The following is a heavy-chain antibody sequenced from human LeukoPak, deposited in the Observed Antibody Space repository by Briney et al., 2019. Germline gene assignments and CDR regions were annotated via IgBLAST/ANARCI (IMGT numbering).Heavy chain of an antibody. D-gene: IGHD6-13*01. V-gene: IGHV1-18*01. CDR3: ARDGAAGLNWFDP. CDR2: ISAYNGNT. CDR1: GYTFTSYG. J-gene: IGHJ5*02. Sequence: ASVKVSCKASGYTFTSYGISWVRQAPGQGLEWMGWISAYNGNTSYAQKFQGRVTMTRDTSTSTVYMELSSLRSEDTAVYYCARDGAAGLNWFDPWGQGTLVTVSS.